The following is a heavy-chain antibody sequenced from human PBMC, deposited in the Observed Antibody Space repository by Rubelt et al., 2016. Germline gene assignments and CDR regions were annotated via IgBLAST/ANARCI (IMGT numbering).Heavy chain of an antibody. CDR1: GGSISSYY. Sequence: QVQLQESGPGLVKSSETLSLTCTVSGGSISSYYWSWIRQPPGKGLEWIGSVYYSGSTYYNPSLKSRVTISVEKPKNQFSLGLRSVTAADPAVYYCARHLRSGSGYYSPFVYWGQGTLVTVSS. CDR2: VYYSGST. CDR3: ARHLRSGSGYYSPFVY. J-gene: IGHJ4*02. V-gene: IGHV4-59*04. D-gene: IGHD3-22*01.